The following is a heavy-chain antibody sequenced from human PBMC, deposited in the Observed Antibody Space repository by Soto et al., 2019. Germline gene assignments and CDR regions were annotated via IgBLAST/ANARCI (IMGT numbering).Heavy chain of an antibody. CDR3: ARDRLSAGPFDY. V-gene: IGHV1-46*01. Sequence: ASVKVSCKASGYTFTNYYIHWVRQAPGQGLEWMGLINPSDGSTNYAQKFQGRVTMTRDTSTSTVYMELSSLRSEDTAMYYCARDRLSAGPFDYWVQGTLVTVSS. CDR1: GYTFTNYY. J-gene: IGHJ4*02. CDR2: INPSDGST. D-gene: IGHD6-25*01.